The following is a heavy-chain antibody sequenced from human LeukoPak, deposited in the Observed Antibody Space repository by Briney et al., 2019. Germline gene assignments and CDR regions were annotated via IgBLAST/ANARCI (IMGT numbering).Heavy chain of an antibody. Sequence: GGSLRLSCAASGLTFSSYAMSWVRQAPGKGLEWVSGISDSGGRTNYAASVKCLFTISKDNSKNTLYLQMNSLRAEDTAVYYCARDRAAYYFDSWGQGTLVTVSS. J-gene: IGHJ4*02. CDR2: ISDSGGRT. V-gene: IGHV3-23*01. D-gene: IGHD6-13*01. CDR1: GLTFSSYA. CDR3: ARDRAAYYFDS.